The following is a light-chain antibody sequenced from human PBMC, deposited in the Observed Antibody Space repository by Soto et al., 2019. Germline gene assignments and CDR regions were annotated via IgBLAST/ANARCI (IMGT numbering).Light chain of an antibody. CDR2: GAS. Sequence: IVLTHSPGTLSLSPCERATLSFRASQSVSNNYLAWYQQKPGQAPRLLIYGASNRATGIPDRFSGSGSGTDFTLTISRLEPEDFAVYYCQQYGSSGTFGQGTKVDI. CDR3: QQYGSSGT. V-gene: IGKV3-20*01. J-gene: IGKJ1*01. CDR1: QSVSNNY.